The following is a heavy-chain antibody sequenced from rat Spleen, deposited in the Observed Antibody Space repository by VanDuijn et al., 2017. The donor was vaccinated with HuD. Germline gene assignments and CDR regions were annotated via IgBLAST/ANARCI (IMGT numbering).Heavy chain of an antibody. J-gene: IGHJ3*01. CDR1: GFSLISYS. Sequence: QVQLRESGPGLVQPSQTLSLTCTVSGFSLISYSVHWVRQPPGKGLEWIGAMWSGGRTDYNSALKSRLSISRDTSKNQVFLKMNSRQTEDTAIYFCSSGPSSVYYGWFAYWGQGSLVTVSS. D-gene: IGHD1-6*01. CDR3: SSGPSSVYYGWFAY. CDR2: MWSGGRT. V-gene: IGHV2-1*01.